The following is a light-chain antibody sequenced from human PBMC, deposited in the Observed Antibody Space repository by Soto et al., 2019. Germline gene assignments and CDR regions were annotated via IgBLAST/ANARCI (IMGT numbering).Light chain of an antibody. Sequence: EIVLTQSPATLSLSPGERATLSCRASQSVSSYLAWYQHKPGQAPRLLIYHASYRATGIPARFSGSGSGTDFTLTISSLEAEDFAVYYCLQRSSWPLFGQGTRLEIK. CDR2: HAS. V-gene: IGKV3-11*01. CDR3: LQRSSWPL. CDR1: QSVSSY. J-gene: IGKJ5*01.